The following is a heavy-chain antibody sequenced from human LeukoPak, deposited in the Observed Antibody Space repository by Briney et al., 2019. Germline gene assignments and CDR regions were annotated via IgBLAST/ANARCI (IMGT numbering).Heavy chain of an antibody. CDR3: ARRPNSFILVSGFDY. CDR2: ISAYNGNT. J-gene: IGHJ4*02. D-gene: IGHD3-16*01. V-gene: IGHV1-18*01. CDR1: GYTFTSYG. Sequence: ASVKVSCKASGYTFTSYGISWVRQAPGQGLEWMGWISAYNGNTNYAQKLQGRVTMTTDTSTSTAYMELRSLRSDDTAVYYCARRPNSFILVSGFDYWGQGTLVTVSS.